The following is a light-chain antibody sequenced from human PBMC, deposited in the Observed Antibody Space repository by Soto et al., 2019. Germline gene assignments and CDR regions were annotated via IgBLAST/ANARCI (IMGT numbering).Light chain of an antibody. J-gene: IGKJ2*01. CDR2: GAS. V-gene: IGKV3-20*01. CDR3: QHYDNWPFT. Sequence: EVVLTQSPDTLSLSPGERATLSCRASQSISSDYLVWYQQKPGQAPRLLIYGASSRATGIPDRFSGSGSGTDFTLTINRLEPEDFAVYYCQHYDNWPFTFGQGTKLEI. CDR1: QSISSDY.